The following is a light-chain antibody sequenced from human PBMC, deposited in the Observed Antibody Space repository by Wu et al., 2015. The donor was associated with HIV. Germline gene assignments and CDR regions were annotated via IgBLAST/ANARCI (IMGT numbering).Light chain of an antibody. CDR3: QQYNNWPQGS. CDR2: GIS. CDR1: QSVSSSY. J-gene: IGKJ2*04. V-gene: IGKV3-20*01. Sequence: EIVLTQSPGTLSLSPGERATLSCRASQSVSSSYLAWYQQKPGQAPRLLIYGISSRATGIPDRFSGSGSGTDFTLTINRLEPEDFAVYYCQQYNNWPQGSFGQGTKLEIK.